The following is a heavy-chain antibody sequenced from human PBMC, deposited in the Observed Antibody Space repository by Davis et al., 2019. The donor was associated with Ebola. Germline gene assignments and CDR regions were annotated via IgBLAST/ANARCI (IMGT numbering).Heavy chain of an antibody. D-gene: IGHD3-9*01. J-gene: IGHJ4*02. Sequence: ASVKVSCKSSGYTFTSYGLVWVRRAPGLGLEWMGWISGFNTNTNFAQKFQGRVTVSKDTSTNTTYMDLRSLTSDDTAIYYCARAPNYDVLTGTSSYYFDYWGQGTLVTVSS. V-gene: IGHV1-18*04. CDR2: ISGFNTNT. CDR1: GYTFTSYG. CDR3: ARAPNYDVLTGTSSYYFDY.